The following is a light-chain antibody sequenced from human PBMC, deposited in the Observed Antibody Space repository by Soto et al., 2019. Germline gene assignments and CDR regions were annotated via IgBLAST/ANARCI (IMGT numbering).Light chain of an antibody. V-gene: IGLV2-14*01. CDR2: EVS. Sequence: QSALTQPASVSGSPGQSITISCTGTSRDVGGYNYVSWHQQHPGKAPKVIITEVSNRPSGVSNRFSGSKSGNTASLTISGLQAEDEADYYCSSYVNNTFVIFGGGTQLTVL. CDR3: SSYVNNTFVI. J-gene: IGLJ7*01. CDR1: SRDVGGYNY.